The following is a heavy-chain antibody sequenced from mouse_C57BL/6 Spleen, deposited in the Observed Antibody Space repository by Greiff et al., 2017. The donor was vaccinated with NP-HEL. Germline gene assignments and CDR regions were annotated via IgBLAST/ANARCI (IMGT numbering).Heavy chain of an antibody. V-gene: IGHV1-42*01. Sequence: EVQLQQPGPELVKPGASVKISCKASGYSFTGYYMNWVKQSPEKSLEWIGEINPSTGGTTYNQKFKAKATLTVDKSSSTAYMQRTSLTSEDSAVYYCARSGNWDEFAYWGQGTLVTVSA. CDR1: GYSFTGYY. D-gene: IGHD4-1*01. J-gene: IGHJ3*01. CDR2: INPSTGGT. CDR3: ARSGNWDEFAY.